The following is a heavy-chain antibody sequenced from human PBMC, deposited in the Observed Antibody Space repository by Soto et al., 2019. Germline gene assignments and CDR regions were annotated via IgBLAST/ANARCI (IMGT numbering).Heavy chain of an antibody. CDR2: IHYGGT. Sequence: QVQLQESGPGLVKPSQTLSLTCTVSGGSISSGSCYWSWIRQHPGKGLEWIGYIHYGGTYSNPSLHSRVTLLVDLSKNQFSLNLYSVTAADTAVYYCARETLTDGLYSGWFDPWGQGTLVTVSS. CDR3: ARETLTDGLYSGWFDP. D-gene: IGHD3-10*02. V-gene: IGHV4-31*02. J-gene: IGHJ5*02. CDR1: GGSISSGSCY.